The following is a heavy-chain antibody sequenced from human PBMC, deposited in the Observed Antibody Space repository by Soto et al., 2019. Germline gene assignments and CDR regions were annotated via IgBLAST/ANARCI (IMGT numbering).Heavy chain of an antibody. D-gene: IGHD2-8*01. CDR3: AKDGMVYEELGCLAY. J-gene: IGHJ4*02. CDR1: GFTFDHYS. CDR2: ISWNAASV. V-gene: IGHV3-9*01. Sequence: EVQLVESGGGSVQPGRSLRLSCVGSGFTFDHYSMHWVRQVPGKGLEWVSGISWNAASVGYADAVKGRFTISRDNTKNTLYLQMTSLTTEDTALDYCAKDGMVYEELGCLAYWGQGTLVTVSS.